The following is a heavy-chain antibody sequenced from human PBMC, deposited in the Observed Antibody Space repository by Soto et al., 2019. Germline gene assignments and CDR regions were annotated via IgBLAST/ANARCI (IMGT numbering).Heavy chain of an antibody. CDR3: ARDKDRPQLGGNYYYIMDV. Sequence: QVQLVQSGSEVKKPGSSVKVSCKASGGTFSSYAISWVRQVPGQGLEWMGGIMPIFGTPDYAQKCQGRGTITADESTSIAYMELSSLRSEDTGVYYCARDKDRPQLGGNYYYIMDVWGQGTTVTVSS. CDR1: GGTFSSYA. J-gene: IGHJ6*02. D-gene: IGHD3-3*02. CDR2: IMPIFGTP. V-gene: IGHV1-69*12.